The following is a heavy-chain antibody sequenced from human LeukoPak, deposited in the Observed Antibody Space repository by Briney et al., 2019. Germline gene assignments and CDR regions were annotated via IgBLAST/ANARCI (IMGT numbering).Heavy chain of an antibody. CDR2: ISGYNGNT. CDR1: GYTFTSYG. V-gene: IGHV1-18*01. J-gene: IGHJ6*03. CDR3: ARRHTAMVTGDYYYYYMDV. Sequence: ASVKVSCKASGYTFTSYGISWVRQAPGQGLEWMGWISGYNGNTNYAQKLQGRVTMTTDTSTSTAYMELRSLRSDDTAVYYCARRHTAMVTGDYYYYYMDVWGKGTTVTISS. D-gene: IGHD5-18*01.